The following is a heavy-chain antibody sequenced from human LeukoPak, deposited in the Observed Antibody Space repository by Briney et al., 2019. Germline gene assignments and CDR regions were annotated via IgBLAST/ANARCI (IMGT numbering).Heavy chain of an antibody. Sequence: GASVKVSCEASGYMFSSYGINWVRQAPGQGLEWMGWISAYNGNTNYAQKLQGRVTMTTDTSTSTAYMELRSLRSDDTAVYYCARDPLNTYYDFWSGYIDEYNWFDPWGQGTLVTVSS. D-gene: IGHD3-3*01. CDR1: GYMFSSYG. J-gene: IGHJ5*02. V-gene: IGHV1-18*01. CDR2: ISAYNGNT. CDR3: ARDPLNTYYDFWSGYIDEYNWFDP.